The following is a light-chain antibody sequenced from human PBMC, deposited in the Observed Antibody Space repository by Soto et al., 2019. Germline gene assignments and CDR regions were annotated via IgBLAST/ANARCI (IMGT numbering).Light chain of an antibody. V-gene: IGKV3-11*01. Sequence: DIVLTQSPVTLSLYPGERATLSCRASQSVSGYLVWYQQKPGQAPRLLIYDASTRAAGIPARFSGSGSGTDFTLSISSLEPEDFAVYYCQQRSNWPLTFGGGTKVDIK. CDR1: QSVSGY. J-gene: IGKJ4*01. CDR2: DAS. CDR3: QQRSNWPLT.